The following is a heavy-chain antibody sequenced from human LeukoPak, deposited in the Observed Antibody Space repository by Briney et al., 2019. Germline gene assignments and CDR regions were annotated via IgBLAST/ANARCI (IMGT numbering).Heavy chain of an antibody. J-gene: IGHJ4*02. D-gene: IGHD3-3*01. CDR1: GFTFSSYW. Sequence: PGGSLRLSCAASGFTFSSYWMSWVRQAPGKGLEWVANIKQDGSEKYYVDSVKGRFTISRDNAKNSLYLQMNSLRAEDTAVYYCARVXIXXXXXSGYYYFDYWGQGTLVTVSS. V-gene: IGHV3-7*03. CDR3: ARVXIXXXXXSGYYYFDY. CDR2: IKQDGSEK.